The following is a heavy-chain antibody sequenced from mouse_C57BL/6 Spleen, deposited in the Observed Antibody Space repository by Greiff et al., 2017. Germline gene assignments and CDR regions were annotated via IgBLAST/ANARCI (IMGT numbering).Heavy chain of an antibody. D-gene: IGHD1-1*01. V-gene: IGHV14-4*01. Sequence: VQLQQSGAELVRPGASVKLSCTASGFNIKDDYMHWVKQRPEQGLEWIGWIDPENGDTEYASKFQGKATITADTSSNTAYLQLSSLTSEDTAVYYCTTVVGYRYFGGWGTGTTVTVSS. CDR3: TTVVGYRYFGG. CDR1: GFNIKDDY. CDR2: IDPENGDT. J-gene: IGHJ1*03.